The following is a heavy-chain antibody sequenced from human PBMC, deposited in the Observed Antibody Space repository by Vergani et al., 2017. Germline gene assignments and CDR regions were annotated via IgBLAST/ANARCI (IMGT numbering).Heavy chain of an antibody. CDR2: ISGHGDRT. D-gene: IGHD2/OR15-2a*01. CDR1: GFTFSNSA. Sequence: EVHLLESGGGQVEAGGSLSLSCVASGFTFSNSAMSWVRQTSGKGLEWVSAISGHGDRTYYADSVKGRFTISRDNSKNTVYLQMNSLKAEDRATYYCAREERSNTSPFVGDWGQGTLVTV. V-gene: IGHV3-23*01. J-gene: IGHJ4*02. CDR3: AREERSNTSPFVGD.